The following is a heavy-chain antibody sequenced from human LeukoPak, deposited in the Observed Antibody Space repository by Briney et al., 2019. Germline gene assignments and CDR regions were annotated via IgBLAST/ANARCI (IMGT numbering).Heavy chain of an antibody. CDR2: ISGSGGST. CDR3: AKDGSGTESPI. V-gene: IGHV3-23*01. Sequence: GSLRLSCAASEFTFSSYAMSWVRQAPGKVLECVSAISGSGGSTYYADSVKGRFTISRDNSKNTLYLQMNSLRAEDTAVYYCAKDGSGTESPIWGQGTLVTVSS. J-gene: IGHJ4*02. D-gene: IGHD3-3*01. CDR1: EFTFSSYA.